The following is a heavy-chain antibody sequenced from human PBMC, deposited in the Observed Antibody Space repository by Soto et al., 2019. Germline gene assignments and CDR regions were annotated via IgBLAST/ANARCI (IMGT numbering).Heavy chain of an antibody. J-gene: IGHJ6*02. CDR2: ISPHTGNT. V-gene: IGHV1-8*02. Sequence: GASVKVSCKASGYTFNRYYMHWVRQAPGPGLEWMGWISPHTGNTGYAQKFQGRVTMTRNTSISTAYMELSSLRSEDTAVYYCARGRFLEWLLSAYYYYGMDVWGQGTTVTVSS. CDR3: ARGRFLEWLLSAYYYYGMDV. CDR1: GYTFNRYY. D-gene: IGHD3-3*01.